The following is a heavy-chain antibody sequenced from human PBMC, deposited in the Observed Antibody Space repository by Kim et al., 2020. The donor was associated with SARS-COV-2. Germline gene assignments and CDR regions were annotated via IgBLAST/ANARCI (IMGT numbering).Heavy chain of an antibody. CDR3: AKGGISWFDP. CDR2: IRGGADGT. J-gene: IGHJ5*02. V-gene: IGHV3-23*01. Sequence: GGSLRLSCAPSGFNISTYAMSWVRQAPGKGPEWVSVIRGGADGTSYADSVKGRFTISRDNSKSTLYLQINSLRAEDTAIYYCAKGGISWFDPWGQGTLVTVSS. D-gene: IGHD6-13*01. CDR1: GFNISTYA.